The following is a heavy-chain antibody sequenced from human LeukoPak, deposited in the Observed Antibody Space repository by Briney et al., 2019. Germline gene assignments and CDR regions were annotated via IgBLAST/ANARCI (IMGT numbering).Heavy chain of an antibody. V-gene: IGHV3-30*19. CDR2: VSKDGNTK. Sequence: GRTLRLSCAASGFPFSSYGMHWVRQAPGKGLEWVAVVSKDGNTKYYADSVKGRFTISRDNSKNTLYLQMNSLRAEDTSVYYCARGIQPPKYYGSGSDTFDIWGQGTMVTVSS. CDR3: ARGIQPPKYYGSGSDTFDI. J-gene: IGHJ3*02. D-gene: IGHD3-10*01. CDR1: GFPFSSYG.